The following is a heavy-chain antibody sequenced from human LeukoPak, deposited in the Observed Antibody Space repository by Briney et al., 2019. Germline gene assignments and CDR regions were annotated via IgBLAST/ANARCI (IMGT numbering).Heavy chain of an antibody. CDR3: ARERNLEIAVAGTIFDY. J-gene: IGHJ4*02. D-gene: IGHD6-19*01. CDR1: GFTFSSYA. V-gene: IGHV3-23*01. CDR2: ISGSGGST. Sequence: GGSLRLSCAASGFTFSSYAMSWVRQAPGKGLEWVSAISGSGGSTYYADSVKGRFTISRDNSKNTLYLQMNSLRAEDTAVYYCARERNLEIAVAGTIFDYWGQGTLVTVSS.